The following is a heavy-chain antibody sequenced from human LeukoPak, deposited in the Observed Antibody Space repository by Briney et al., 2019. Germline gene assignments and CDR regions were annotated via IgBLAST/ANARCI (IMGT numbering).Heavy chain of an antibody. Sequence: GGSLRLSCAASGFTVSSNYMSWVRQAPGKGLEWVSVIYSGGSTYYADSVKGRFTISRDNSKNTLYLQMNSLRAEDTAVNYCASFPYDSSGYYLFWGQGTLVTVSS. CDR2: IYSGGST. J-gene: IGHJ4*02. D-gene: IGHD3-22*01. CDR3: ASFPYDSSGYYLF. V-gene: IGHV3-53*01. CDR1: GFTVSSNY.